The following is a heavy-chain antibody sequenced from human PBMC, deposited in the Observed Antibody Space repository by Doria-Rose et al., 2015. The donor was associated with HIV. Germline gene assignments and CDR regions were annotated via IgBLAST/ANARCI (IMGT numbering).Heavy chain of an antibody. V-gene: IGHV3-9*01. Sequence: VQLVQSGGGLVQPGRSLRLSCVGSGFSFESYAMHWVRLAPGKGLEWVAGISCGSGAKGNADSVEGRFTISRDNAKKSVYLEMRSLRPEDTAFYYCAKAPIIGPKYYFYMDVWGKGTSVTVSS. J-gene: IGHJ6*03. CDR3: AKAPIIGPKYYFYMDV. CDR2: ISCGSGAK. CDR1: GFSFESYA. D-gene: IGHD3-3*01.